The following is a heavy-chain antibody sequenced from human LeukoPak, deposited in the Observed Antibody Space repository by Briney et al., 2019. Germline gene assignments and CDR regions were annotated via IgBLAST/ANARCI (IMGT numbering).Heavy chain of an antibody. CDR3: AIVGHAFWTAYPHPKI. Sequence: GGSLRLSCAASGFTFSSYAMSWVRQAPGKGLEWVSAISGSGGSTYYADSVKGRFTISRDNSKNTLYLQMNSLRAEATAEYYCAIVGHAFWTAYPHPKIWGQGTLVTVSS. J-gene: IGHJ4*02. D-gene: IGHD3-3*01. CDR2: ISGSGGST. V-gene: IGHV3-23*01. CDR1: GFTFSSYA.